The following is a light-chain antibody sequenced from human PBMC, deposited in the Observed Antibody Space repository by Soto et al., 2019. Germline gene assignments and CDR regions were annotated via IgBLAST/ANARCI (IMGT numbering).Light chain of an antibody. V-gene: IGKV3-15*01. CDR2: CAS. Sequence: EIVMTQSPGTLSVSPGERATLSCRASQSVSSNLAWYQQKPGQAPRLLIYCASTRATVIPARFSGSGSGTEFTLTISSLQSEDFAVYYCQQYNNWPYTFGQGTKLEIK. CDR1: QSVSSN. J-gene: IGKJ2*01. CDR3: QQYNNWPYT.